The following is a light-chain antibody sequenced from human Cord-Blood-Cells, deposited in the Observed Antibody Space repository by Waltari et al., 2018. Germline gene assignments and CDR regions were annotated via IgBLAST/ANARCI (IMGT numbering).Light chain of an antibody. CDR2: EVS. CDR3: SSYTSSSTVV. Sequence: QSALPQPASVSGSPGQSITISCTGTSSAGGGYNHPSWSQQPPGKDPNLMIYEVSNRPSGVSNRFSCSTSGNTASLTISGLQAEDEADYYCSSYTSSSTVVFGGGTKLTVL. CDR1: SSAGGGYNH. V-gene: IGLV2-14*01. J-gene: IGLJ2*01.